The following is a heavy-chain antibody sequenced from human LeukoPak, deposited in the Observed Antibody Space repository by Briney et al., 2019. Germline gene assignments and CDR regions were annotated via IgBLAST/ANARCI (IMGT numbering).Heavy chain of an antibody. D-gene: IGHD3/OR15-3a*01. J-gene: IGHJ4*02. Sequence: GGSLRLSCSASGFTFSSYAMHWVRQAPGKGLEWVAVISYDGVNKYFADSVMGRFTISRDNSQNTLYLQMSSLRPEDTAVYYCAKDLGLSGPVFDYWGQGTLVTVSS. CDR3: AKDLGLSGPVFDY. V-gene: IGHV3-30*04. CDR1: GFTFSSYA. CDR2: ISYDGVNK.